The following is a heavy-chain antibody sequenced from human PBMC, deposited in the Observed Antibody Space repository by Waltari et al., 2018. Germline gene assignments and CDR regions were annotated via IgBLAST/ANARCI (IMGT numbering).Heavy chain of an antibody. Sequence: QVQLQESGPGLVKPSETLSLTCAVSGYSISSGYYWGWIRQPPGKGLEWIGSIYHSGSTYYNPSLKSRVTISVDTSKNQFSLKLSSVTAADTAVYYCARHGGVITFGGVIVYWGQGTLVTVSS. V-gene: IGHV4-38-2*01. CDR1: GYSISSGYY. D-gene: IGHD3-16*02. J-gene: IGHJ4*02. CDR2: IYHSGST. CDR3: ARHGGVITFGGVIVY.